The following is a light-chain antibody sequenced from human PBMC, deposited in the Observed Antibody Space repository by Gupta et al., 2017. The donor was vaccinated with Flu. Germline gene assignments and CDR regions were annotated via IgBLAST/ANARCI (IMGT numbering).Light chain of an antibody. CDR1: QSVSSN. CDR2: GAS. CDR3: QLDNDWPRT. J-gene: IGKJ2*01. Sequence: EIVMTQSPATLSVSPGERATLSCRASQSVSSNLAWYQQKPGQAPRLLIYGASTRATGIPARFSGSASGTEFTLTISILHSEDFTVYYCQLDNDWPRTFGEGTKMEIK. V-gene: IGKV3D-15*01.